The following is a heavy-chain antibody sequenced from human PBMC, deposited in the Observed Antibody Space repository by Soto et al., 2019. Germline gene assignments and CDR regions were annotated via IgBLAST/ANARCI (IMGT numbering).Heavy chain of an antibody. D-gene: IGHD2-2*01. Sequence: EVQLVQSGAEVKKPGESLKISCKGSGYSFTSYWIGWVRQMPGKGLEWMGFIYPGDSDTRYSPSFQGQVTISADKSISTAFLQWSSLKASDTAMYYCARSHGYCISTSCQGWFDPWGQGTLVTVSS. V-gene: IGHV5-51*01. CDR1: GYSFTSYW. J-gene: IGHJ5*02. CDR3: ARSHGYCISTSCQGWFDP. CDR2: IYPGDSDT.